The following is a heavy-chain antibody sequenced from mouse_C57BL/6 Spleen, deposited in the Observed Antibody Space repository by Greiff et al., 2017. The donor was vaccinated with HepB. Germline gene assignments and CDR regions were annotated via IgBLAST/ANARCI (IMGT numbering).Heavy chain of an antibody. D-gene: IGHD1-1*01. CDR1: GYSFTDYN. J-gene: IGHJ3*01. Sequence: EVKLQESGPELVKPGASVKISCKASGYSFTDYNMNWVKQSNGKSLEWIGVINPNYGTTSYNQKFKGKATLTVDQSSSTAYMQLNSLTSEDSAVYYCARDSYLPYYGSSRRFAYWGQGTLVTVSA. CDR3: ARDSYLPYYGSSRRFAY. CDR2: INPNYGTT. V-gene: IGHV1-39*01.